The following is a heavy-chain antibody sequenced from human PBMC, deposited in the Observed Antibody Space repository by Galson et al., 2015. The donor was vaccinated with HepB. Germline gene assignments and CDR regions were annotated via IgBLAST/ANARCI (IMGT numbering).Heavy chain of an antibody. D-gene: IGHD6-13*01. CDR1: GFTFSNHS. J-gene: IGHJ4*02. CDR2: ISSSSIYI. Sequence: SLRLSCAASGFTFSNHSMNWVRQAPGKGLEWVSFISSSSIYIYYADSVKGRFTISRDNAKNSLHLQMNSLRVEDTAVYYCARDVSGHGSWYIDSWGQGTLVTVSS. CDR3: ARDVSGHGSWYIDS. V-gene: IGHV3-21*01.